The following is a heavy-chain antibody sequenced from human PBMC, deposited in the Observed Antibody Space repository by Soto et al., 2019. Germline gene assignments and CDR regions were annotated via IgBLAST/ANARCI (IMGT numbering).Heavy chain of an antibody. V-gene: IGHV4-30-4*01. D-gene: IGHD4-17*01. CDR2: IYYSGMT. CDR3: ARATTTADALDI. Sequence: PLETLSLTCPVSCGSISSGDYYWSRIRQPPGKGLEWIGYIYYSGMTYYNPYLKSRVTISVDTSKNQFSLKLSSVTAADTSVYFCARATTTADALDIWGQGPMVTVSS. CDR1: CGSISSGDYY. J-gene: IGHJ3*02.